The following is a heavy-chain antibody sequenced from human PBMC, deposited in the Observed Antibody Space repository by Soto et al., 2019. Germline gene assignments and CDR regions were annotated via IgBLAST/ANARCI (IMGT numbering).Heavy chain of an antibody. Sequence: VASVKAACKASGFTFTSSAVQWVGQARGQRLEWIGWIVVGSGNTNYAQKCQERVTIARDMSTSRAYMELSSLRSEDTAVYYCAASWEVVIISAFEIWGQGTMVTVSS. CDR2: IVVGSGNT. V-gene: IGHV1-58*01. J-gene: IGHJ3*02. D-gene: IGHD3-3*01. CDR1: GFTFTSSA. CDR3: AASWEVVIISAFEI.